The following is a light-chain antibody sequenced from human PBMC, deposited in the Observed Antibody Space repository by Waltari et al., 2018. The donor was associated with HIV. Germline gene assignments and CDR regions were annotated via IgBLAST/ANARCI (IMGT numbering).Light chain of an antibody. J-gene: IGKJ4*01. CDR3: HQYFSDPFT. V-gene: IGKV1-NL1*01. CDR2: GGY. CDR1: QDIGNS. Sequence: DIQMTQFPSSLSASVGDRVTITCRATQDIGNSVSWYQQRPGKVPKLLVYGGYIRHRGVASRFTGSGSGTEYTLTISSLQPEDFATYYCHQYFSDPFTFGCGTKVEI.